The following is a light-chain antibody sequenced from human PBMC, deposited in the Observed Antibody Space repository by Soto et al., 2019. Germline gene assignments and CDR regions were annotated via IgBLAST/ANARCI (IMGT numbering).Light chain of an antibody. CDR3: QQSYSTLWT. Sequence: DIQMTQSPSSLSASLGYRVTITCLASQSISSYLNWYQQKPGKAPKLLIYAASSLQSGVPSRFSGSGSGTDFTLTISSLQPEDFATYYCQQSYSTLWTFGQGTKVDTK. CDR2: AAS. J-gene: IGKJ1*01. CDR1: QSISSY. V-gene: IGKV1-39*01.